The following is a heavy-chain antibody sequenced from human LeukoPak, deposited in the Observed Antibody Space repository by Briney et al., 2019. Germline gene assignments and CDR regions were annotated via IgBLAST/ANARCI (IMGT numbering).Heavy chain of an antibody. D-gene: IGHD3-22*01. CDR3: ARAPSEIGGYYPEYFRH. J-gene: IGHJ1*01. Sequence: GGSLRLSCAASGFTFSTHWMHWVRQAPGKRLVWVSRINTAGSTTDYADSVKGRFTISRDNANNTLSLQMNSLRPEDTGVYYCARAPSEIGGYYPEYFRHWGQGTLVTVSS. CDR2: INTAGSTT. CDR1: GFTFSTHW. V-gene: IGHV3-74*01.